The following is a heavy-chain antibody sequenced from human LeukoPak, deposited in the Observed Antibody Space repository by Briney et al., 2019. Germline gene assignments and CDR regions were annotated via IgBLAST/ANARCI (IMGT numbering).Heavy chain of an antibody. V-gene: IGHV3-74*03. D-gene: IGHD3-10*01. J-gene: IGHJ4*02. CDR3: ARDKKSGESSEIDY. CDR1: GFTFSNYW. CDR2: INRDGSIT. Sequence: GGSLRLSCAASGFTFSNYWVHWVRQAPGKGLVWVSRINRDGSITKYADSVKGRFTVSRDNAKNTLNLQMNSLRAEDTAVYYCARDKKSGESSEIDYWGQGTLVTVSS.